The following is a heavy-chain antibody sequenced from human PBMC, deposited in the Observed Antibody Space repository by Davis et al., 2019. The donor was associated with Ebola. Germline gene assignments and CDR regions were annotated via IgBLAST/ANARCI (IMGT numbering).Heavy chain of an antibody. Sequence: ASVKVSCKASGYSFGSYGISWVRQAPGQGLEWMGWITAYNGNTKYAQKFQGRVSMTTDTSTSTAYMELRSLRSDDTAAYYCARDNGGSSPHFYYFYYGMDLWGQGTTVTVSS. D-gene: IGHD6-6*01. CDR3: ARDNGGSSPHFYYFYYGMDL. J-gene: IGHJ6*02. CDR1: GYSFGSYG. CDR2: ITAYNGNT. V-gene: IGHV1-18*01.